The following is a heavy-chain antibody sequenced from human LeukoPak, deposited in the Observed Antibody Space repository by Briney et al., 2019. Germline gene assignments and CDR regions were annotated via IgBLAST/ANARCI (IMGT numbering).Heavy chain of an antibody. J-gene: IGHJ3*02. CDR3: ARNLDITMMKALDAFDI. CDR1: GYTCTSYG. V-gene: IGHV1-18*01. Sequence: ASVKVSCKASGYTCTSYGISWVRQAPGQGLEWMGWISAYNGNTNYAQKLQGRVTMTTDTSTSTAYMELRSLRSDDTAVYYCARNLDITMMKALDAFDIWGQGTMVTVSS. D-gene: IGHD3-22*01. CDR2: ISAYNGNT.